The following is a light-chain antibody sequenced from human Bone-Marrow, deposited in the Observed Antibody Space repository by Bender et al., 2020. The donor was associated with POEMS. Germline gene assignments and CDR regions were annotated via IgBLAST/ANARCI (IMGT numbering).Light chain of an antibody. J-gene: IGLJ2*01. CDR1: KLGEEY. V-gene: IGLV3-1*01. CDR3: QSWGSNTAV. CDR2: QDT. Sequence: SYELTRPPLVSVSPGQTATITCSGEKLGEEYACWYQQKPGQSPVVVIYQDTKRPSGIPERFSGSTSGNTASLTISGTQTMDEADYYCQSWGSNTAVFGGGTKLTVL.